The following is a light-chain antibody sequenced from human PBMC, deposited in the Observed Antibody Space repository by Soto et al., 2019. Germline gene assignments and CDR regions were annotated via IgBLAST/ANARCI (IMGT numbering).Light chain of an antibody. V-gene: IGKV3-20*01. CDR1: QSVSSTY. Sequence: EIVLKQSPGTLSLSPGDRATLSCRASQSVSSTYFAWYQRRPGQTLRLLIYAAAKRATGNPDRFSGSGSGTDFTLTISRLEPDDFAVYFCQQYGSTPPTFGQGTKLEIK. CDR3: QQYGSTPPT. CDR2: AAA. J-gene: IGKJ2*01.